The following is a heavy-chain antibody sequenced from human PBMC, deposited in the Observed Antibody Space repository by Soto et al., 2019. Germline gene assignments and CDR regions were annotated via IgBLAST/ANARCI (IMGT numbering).Heavy chain of an antibody. CDR1: GFTFSSYW. CDR3: ARDHVTYYYYYGMDV. V-gene: IGHV3-74*01. Sequence: PVGSLRLSCAASGFTFSSYWMHWVRQAPGKGLVWVSRINSDGSSTSYADSVKGRFTISRDNAKNTLYLQMNSLRAEDTAVYYCARDHVTYYYYYGMDVWGQGTTVTVSS. J-gene: IGHJ6*02. D-gene: IGHD2-21*02. CDR2: INSDGSST.